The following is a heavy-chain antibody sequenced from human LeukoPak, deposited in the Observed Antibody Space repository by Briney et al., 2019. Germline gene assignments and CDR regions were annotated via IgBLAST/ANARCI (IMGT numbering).Heavy chain of an antibody. D-gene: IGHD5-12*01. CDR2: ISSSSSYI. CDR1: GFTFSSYS. V-gene: IGHV3-21*01. J-gene: IGHJ6*03. Sequence: GGSLRFSCAASGFTFSSYSMNWVRQAPGKGLEWVSSISSSSSYIYYADSVKGRFTISRDNAKNSLYLQMNSLRAEDTAVYYCARYLATSYYYYYYMDVWGKGTTVTVSS. CDR3: ARYLATSYYYYYYMDV.